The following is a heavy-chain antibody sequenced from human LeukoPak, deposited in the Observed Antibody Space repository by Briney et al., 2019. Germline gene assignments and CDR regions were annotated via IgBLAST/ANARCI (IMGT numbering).Heavy chain of an antibody. V-gene: IGHV3-23*01. CDR1: GFTFSNYA. CDR3: SKRGPNTGWHFFDH. D-gene: IGHD6-19*01. J-gene: IGHJ5*02. CDR2: INEVGDDT. Sequence: PGGSLRLSCAVSGFTFSNYAMSWVRQTPARGLEWVSSINEVGDDTNYVDSVRGRFTVSRDNSKNTLYLQSNSLRAEDTALHYCSKRGPNTGWHFFDHWGPGTLVTVS.